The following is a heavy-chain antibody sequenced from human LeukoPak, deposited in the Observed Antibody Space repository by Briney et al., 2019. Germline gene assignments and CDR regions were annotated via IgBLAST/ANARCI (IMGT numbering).Heavy chain of an antibody. CDR2: ISSSSSYI. CDR3: AREWAGRTEYYDYVWGELSGVPTGYYFDY. Sequence: GGSLRLSCAASGFTFSSNSMNWVRQAPGKGLEWVSSISSSSSYIYYADSVKGRFTISRDNAKNSLYLQMSSLRAEDTAVYYCAREWAGRTEYYDYVWGELSGVPTGYYFDYWGQGTLVTVSS. V-gene: IGHV3-21*01. J-gene: IGHJ4*02. D-gene: IGHD3-16*02. CDR1: GFTFSSNS.